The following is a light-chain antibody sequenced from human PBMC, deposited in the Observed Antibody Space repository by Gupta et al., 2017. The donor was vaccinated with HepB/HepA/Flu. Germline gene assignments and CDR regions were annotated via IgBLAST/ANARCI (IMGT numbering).Light chain of an antibody. CDR2: GAS. CDR1: QSVSSNY. J-gene: IGKJ2*01. CDR3: QQDSTSPFT. V-gene: IGKV3-20*01. Sequence: EIVLTQSSGTLSLSPGERAALSCRASQSVSSNYLAWYQQKPGQAPRLPIYGASSRATGIPDRFSGSGSGTDFTLTISRLEPEDFAVYYCQQDSTSPFTFGQGTKLEIK.